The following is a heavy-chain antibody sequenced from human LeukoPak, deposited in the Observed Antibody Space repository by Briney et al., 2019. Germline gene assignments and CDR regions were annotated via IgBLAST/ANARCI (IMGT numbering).Heavy chain of an antibody. CDR2: IYYSGST. Sequence: SETLSLTCTVSGGSISSYYWSWIRQPPGKGLEWIGYIYYSGSTYYNPSLKSRVTISVDTSKNQFSLKLSSVTAADTAVYYCARLDYGDFNWFDPWGQGTLVTVSS. D-gene: IGHD4-17*01. J-gene: IGHJ5*02. V-gene: IGHV4-59*12. CDR3: ARLDYGDFNWFDP. CDR1: GGSISSYY.